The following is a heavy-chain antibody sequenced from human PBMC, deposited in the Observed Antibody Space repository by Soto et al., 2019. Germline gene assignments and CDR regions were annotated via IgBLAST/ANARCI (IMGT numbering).Heavy chain of an antibody. J-gene: IGHJ6*02. D-gene: IGHD5-18*01. V-gene: IGHV1-69*13. CDR1: GGTFSSYA. CDR3: AREVDTAMVEYYGMDV. CDR2: IIPIFGTA. Sequence: SVKVSCKASGGTFSSYAISWVRQAPGQGLEWMGGIIPIFGTANYAQKFQGRVTITADESTSTAYMELSSLRSEDTAVYYCAREVDTAMVEYYGMDVWGQGTTVTVSS.